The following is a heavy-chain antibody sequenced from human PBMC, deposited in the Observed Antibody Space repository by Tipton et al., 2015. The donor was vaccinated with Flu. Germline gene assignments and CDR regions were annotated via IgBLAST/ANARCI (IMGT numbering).Heavy chain of an antibody. CDR1: GGSISSSSYY. V-gene: IGHV4-39*07. CDR3: ARGDYYGYWYFDL. CDR2: IYYSGST. J-gene: IGHJ2*01. Sequence: LRLSCTVSGGSISSSSYYWGWIRQPPGKGLEWIGSIYYSGSTYYNPSLKSRVTISVDTSKNQFSLKLSSVTSADTAVYYCARGDYYGYWYFDLWGRGTLVTVSS. D-gene: IGHD3-10*01.